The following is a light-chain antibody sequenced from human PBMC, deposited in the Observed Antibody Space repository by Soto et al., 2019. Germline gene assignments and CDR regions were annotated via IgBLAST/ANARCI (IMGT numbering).Light chain of an antibody. Sequence: QSVLTPPPSASGTPGQRVTISCSGSSSNIGSNTVNWYQQLPGTAPKLLIYTNDQRPSGVPDRFSGSKSGTSASLAISGLQFEDEADYHCSSWDDNLDAEVFGAGTKVNVL. CDR2: TND. V-gene: IGLV1-44*01. J-gene: IGLJ1*01. CDR3: SSWDDNLDAEV. CDR1: SSNIGSNT.